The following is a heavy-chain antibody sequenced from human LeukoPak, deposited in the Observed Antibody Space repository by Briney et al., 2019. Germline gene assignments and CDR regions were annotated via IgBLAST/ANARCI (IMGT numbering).Heavy chain of an antibody. D-gene: IGHD3-10*01. CDR1: GYTFTGYY. J-gene: IGHJ5*02. CDR2: INPNSGGT. V-gene: IGHV1-2*02. CDR3: ARSVVTMVRGVLNWFDP. Sequence: ASVKVSCKASGYTFTGYYMHWVRQAPGQGLEWMGWINPNSGGTNYAQKFQGRVTMTRDTSISTAYMELSRLRSDDTAVYYCARSVVTMVRGVLNWFDPWGQGTLVTVSS.